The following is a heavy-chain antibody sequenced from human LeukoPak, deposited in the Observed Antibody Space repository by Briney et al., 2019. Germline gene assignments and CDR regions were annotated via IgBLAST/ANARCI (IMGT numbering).Heavy chain of an antibody. CDR3: ARDRDGVRGVISENFDY. D-gene: IGHD3-10*01. Sequence: GGSLRLSRAASGFILSRYDMRWVRQAPAKGREGVAGLSYEGNNKYYTESLKSRFTISKDNSKNTLYLQMNSLRAADTAVYYCARDRDGVRGVISENFDYWGQGTLVTVSS. CDR1: GFILSRYD. J-gene: IGHJ4*02. V-gene: IGHV3-30-3*01. CDR2: LSYEGNNK.